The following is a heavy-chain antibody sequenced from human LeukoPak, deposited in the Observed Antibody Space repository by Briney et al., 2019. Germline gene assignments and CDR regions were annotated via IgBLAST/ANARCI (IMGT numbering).Heavy chain of an antibody. D-gene: IGHD3-16*01. J-gene: IGHJ4*02. CDR1: GFTFSSYA. CDR2: ISSGSTYT. Sequence: GGSLRLSCAASGFTFSSYAMSWVRQAPGKGLEWVSSISSGSTYTYYADSVKGRFTISRDNAKNSLYLKMNSLRAEDTAVYYCARTGYGYNYFDYWGQGTLVTVSS. V-gene: IGHV3-21*01. CDR3: ARTGYGYNYFDY.